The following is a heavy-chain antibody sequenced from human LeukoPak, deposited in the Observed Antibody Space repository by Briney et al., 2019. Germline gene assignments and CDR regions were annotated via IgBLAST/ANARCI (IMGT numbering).Heavy chain of an antibody. Sequence: GGSLRLSCAASGFTFSTYTMNWVRQAPGKGLEWVSSISSSSSYIYYADSVKGRFTITRDNAKNSLYLQMNSLRAEDTAVYYCARGGVFSSGWYVDYWGQGTLVSVSS. J-gene: IGHJ4*02. V-gene: IGHV3-21*01. CDR3: ARGGVFSSGWYVDY. D-gene: IGHD6-19*01. CDR2: ISSSSSYI. CDR1: GFTFSTYT.